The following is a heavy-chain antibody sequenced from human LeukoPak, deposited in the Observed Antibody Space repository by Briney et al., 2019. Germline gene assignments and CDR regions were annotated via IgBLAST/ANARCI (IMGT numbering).Heavy chain of an antibody. D-gene: IGHD4-17*01. CDR2: ITGTHYTT. V-gene: IGHV3-23*01. Sequence: GGSLRLSCAASGFSFSTFAITWIRQAPGKGLEWVSSITGTHYTTYNTDSVKGRFTISRDNSKNTLYLQMNSLRADDTAVYYCTKDPNGDYVGAFDPWGQGTLVTVSS. CDR1: GFSFSTFA. CDR3: TKDPNGDYVGAFDP. J-gene: IGHJ5*02.